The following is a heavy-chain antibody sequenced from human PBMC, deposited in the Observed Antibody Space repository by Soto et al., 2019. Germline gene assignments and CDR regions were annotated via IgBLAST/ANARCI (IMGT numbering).Heavy chain of an antibody. Sequence: QVQLVQSAAEVKKPGASVKVSCKASGYAFNTYGISWVRQAPGQGLAWVGWINPDKGNINNIREFQGRVTMATDASTGTAYTELRGLRSDDTAVYYCARGMSGSDSYYLDDWGEGSRVTVSS. CDR2: INPDKGNI. CDR3: ARGMSGSDSYYLDD. J-gene: IGHJ4*02. D-gene: IGHD5-12*01. V-gene: IGHV1-18*01. CDR1: GYAFNTYG.